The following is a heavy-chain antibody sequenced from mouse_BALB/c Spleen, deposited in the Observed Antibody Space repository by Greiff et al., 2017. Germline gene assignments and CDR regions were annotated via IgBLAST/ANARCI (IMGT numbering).Heavy chain of an antibody. D-gene: IGHD1-2*01. CDR1: GFNIKDTY. Sequence: VQLQQSGAELVKPGASVKLSCTASGFNIKDTYMHWVKQRPEQGLEWIGRIDPANGNTKYDPKFQGKATIIADTSSNTAYLQLSSLTSEDTAVYYCAGTATVAYWGQGTLVTVSA. J-gene: IGHJ3*01. CDR3: AGTATVAY. V-gene: IGHV14-3*02. CDR2: IDPANGNT.